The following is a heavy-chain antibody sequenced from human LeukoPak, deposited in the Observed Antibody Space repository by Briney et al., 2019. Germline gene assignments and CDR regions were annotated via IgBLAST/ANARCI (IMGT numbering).Heavy chain of an antibody. D-gene: IGHD2-15*01. V-gene: IGHV3-21*01. CDR3: AREVYCSGGSCYPGPFFDY. J-gene: IGHJ4*02. CDR2: ISSSSSYI. Sequence: GGSLRLSCAASGFTFSSYSMNWVRQAPGKGLEWVSSISSSSSYIYYADSVKGRFTISRDNAKNSLYLQMNSLRAEDTAVYYCAREVYCSGGSCYPGPFFDYWGQGTLVTVSS. CDR1: GFTFSSYS.